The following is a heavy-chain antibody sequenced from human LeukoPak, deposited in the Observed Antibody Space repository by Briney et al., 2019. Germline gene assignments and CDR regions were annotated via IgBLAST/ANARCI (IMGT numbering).Heavy chain of an antibody. CDR2: IYTSGST. CDR3: ARESGSGSSDFDC. Sequence: PSETLSLTCAVSGYSISSGYYWGWIRQPPGKGLEWIGRIYTSGSTNYNPSLKSRVTMPVDTSKNQFSLKLSSVTAADTAVYYCARESGSGSSDFDCWGQGTLVTVSS. J-gene: IGHJ4*02. CDR1: GYSISSGYY. D-gene: IGHD3-10*01. V-gene: IGHV4-38-2*02.